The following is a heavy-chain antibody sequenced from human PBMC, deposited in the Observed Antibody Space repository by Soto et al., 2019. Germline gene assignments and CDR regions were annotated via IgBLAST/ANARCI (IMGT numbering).Heavy chain of an antibody. J-gene: IGHJ6*02. Sequence: QVQLVQSGAEVKKPGSSVKVSCKASGGTFSSHAISWVRQAPGQGLEWMGGIIPIFGTANYAQKFQGRVTITADESTSTAYMELSSLRSEDTAVYYCARSRITGTTPGYYYYYGMDVWGQGTTVTVSS. V-gene: IGHV1-69*01. CDR3: ARSRITGTTPGYYYYYGMDV. CDR1: GGTFSSHA. D-gene: IGHD1-7*01. CDR2: IIPIFGTA.